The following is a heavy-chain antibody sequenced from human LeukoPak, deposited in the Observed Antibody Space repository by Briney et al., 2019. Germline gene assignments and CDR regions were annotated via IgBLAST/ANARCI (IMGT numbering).Heavy chain of an antibody. V-gene: IGHV1-8*01. D-gene: IGHD3-22*01. CDR1: GYTFTSYD. CDR2: MNPNSGNT. Sequence: ASVKVSCKASGYTFTSYDINWVRQATGQGLEWMGWMNPNSGNTGYAQKFQGRITMTRNTSISTAYMELSSLRSEDTAVYYCARVRAIIVVVRKPYYYYMDVWGKGTTVTVSS. CDR3: ARVRAIIVVVRKPYYYYMDV. J-gene: IGHJ6*03.